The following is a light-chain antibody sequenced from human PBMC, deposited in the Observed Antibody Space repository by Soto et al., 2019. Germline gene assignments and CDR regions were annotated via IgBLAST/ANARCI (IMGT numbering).Light chain of an antibody. V-gene: IGLV2-14*01. CDR1: SSDVGYYNY. CDR3: SSYRSASTLFV. Sequence: QSALTQPASVSGSPGQSITISCTGTSSDVGYYNYVSWYQQHPGKAPKLMIYDVSNRPSGVSNRFPGSKSGNTASLTISGLQAEDDADYYCSSYRSASTLFVFGSGTKLTVL. J-gene: IGLJ1*01. CDR2: DVS.